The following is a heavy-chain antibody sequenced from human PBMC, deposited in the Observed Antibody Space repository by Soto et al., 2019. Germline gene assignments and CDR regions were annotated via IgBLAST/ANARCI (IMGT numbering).Heavy chain of an antibody. CDR1: GFTFSSYS. Sequence: NPGGSLRLSCAASGFTFSSYSMNWVRQAPGKGLEWVSSISSSSSYIYYADSVKGRFTISRDNAKNSLYLQMNSLRAEDTAVYYCARDPESTNAPPHHLDVWGKGTTVTVSS. V-gene: IGHV3-21*01. CDR3: ARDPESTNAPPHHLDV. CDR2: ISSSSSYI. J-gene: IGHJ6*04.